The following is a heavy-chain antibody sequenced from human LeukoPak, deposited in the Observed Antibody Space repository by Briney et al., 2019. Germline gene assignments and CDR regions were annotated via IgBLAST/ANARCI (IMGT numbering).Heavy chain of an antibody. CDR1: GFTVSSHY. CDR2: IRGSGGTT. CDR3: AKDLGTSQDFDY. J-gene: IGHJ4*02. Sequence: PGESLRLSCAASGFTVSSHYMNWVRQAPGKGLEWVSYIRGSGGTTHYADSVKGRFTISRDNSKNTVYLQMNSLRDEDTAVYYCAKDLGTSQDFDYWGQGTLVTVSS. V-gene: IGHV3-23*01.